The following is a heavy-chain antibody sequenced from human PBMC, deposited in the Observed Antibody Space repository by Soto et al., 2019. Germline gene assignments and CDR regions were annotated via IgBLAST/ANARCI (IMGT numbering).Heavy chain of an antibody. V-gene: IGHV3-15*07. J-gene: IGHJ4*02. Sequence: EVQLAVSGGGFVKPGGSLRLSCAVSGFSFSDAWLNWVRQAPGKGLEWVGRIKTKSDSAATDYAAPVKGRFIISRDDSKNTLFLQLNSLQAEDTGVYYWTPDLQNRRDTWNFYWGQGTLVTVSS. D-gene: IGHD1-7*01. CDR2: IKTKSDSAAT. CDR1: GFSFSDAW. CDR3: TPDLQNRRDTWNFY.